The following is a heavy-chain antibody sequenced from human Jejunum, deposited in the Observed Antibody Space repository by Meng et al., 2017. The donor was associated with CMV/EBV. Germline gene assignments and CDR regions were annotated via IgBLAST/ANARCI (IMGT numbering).Heavy chain of an antibody. CDR1: FSNCA. CDR3: AKDRKYCNGGACYGEFDS. D-gene: IGHD2-15*01. CDR2: VTGSGGNT. J-gene: IGHJ4*02. Sequence: FSNCAVSWVRQDPGKGLEWVSAVTGSGGNTYYADSVKGRFTISRDNSRNTLSLQMNSLRAEDTAVYYCAKDRKYCNGGACYGEFDSWGQGTLVTVSS. V-gene: IGHV3-23*01.